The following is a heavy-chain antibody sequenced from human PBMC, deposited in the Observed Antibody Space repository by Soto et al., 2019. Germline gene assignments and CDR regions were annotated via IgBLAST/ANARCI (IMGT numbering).Heavy chain of an antibody. Sequence: VGSLKLSCAASGFTFSSYAMSWVRQAPGKGLEWVSAISGSGGSTYYADSVKGRFTISRDNSKNTLYVQMNSLRAEDTAVYYCAKARLGGNYYDSSGYAVRGGMDVWGQGTTVTVSS. CDR3: AKARLGGNYYDSSGYAVRGGMDV. CDR2: ISGSGGST. J-gene: IGHJ6*02. V-gene: IGHV3-23*01. D-gene: IGHD3-22*01. CDR1: GFTFSSYA.